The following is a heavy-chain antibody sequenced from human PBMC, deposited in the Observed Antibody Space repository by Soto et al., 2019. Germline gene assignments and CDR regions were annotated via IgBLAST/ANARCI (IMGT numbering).Heavy chain of an antibody. D-gene: IGHD5-12*01. J-gene: IGHJ6*04. Sequence: EVQLVESGGGLVQPGRSLSLSCAASGFTFDDYAMHWVRQGPGKGLEWVSGISWNSGNIGYADAVGGRFTISTDNAKNSLFLEIYSLKDEAAALYDCAKEAGYSVYYTLDVWGEGPTDTVSS. CDR3: AKEAGYSVYYTLDV. CDR1: GFTFDDYA. V-gene: IGHV3-9*01. CDR2: ISWNSGNI.